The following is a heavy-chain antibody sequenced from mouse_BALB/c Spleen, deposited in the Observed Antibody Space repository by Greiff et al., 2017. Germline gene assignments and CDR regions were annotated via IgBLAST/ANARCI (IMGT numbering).Heavy chain of an antibody. D-gene: IGHD2-3*01. Sequence: QVQLKQSGAELIRLETSVKISCKASVYTFAIYWLGWVKQRPGHGLVWIGDIYPGCGYTNYNEKFKGKATLTANTSSSTAYMQLSSLTCEDSAVYFGARYGYYVWFAYWGQGSVGAVPA. V-gene: IGHV1-63*02. CDR3: ARYGYYVWFAY. CDR1: VYTFAIYW. J-gene: IGHJ3*01. CDR2: IYPGCGYT.